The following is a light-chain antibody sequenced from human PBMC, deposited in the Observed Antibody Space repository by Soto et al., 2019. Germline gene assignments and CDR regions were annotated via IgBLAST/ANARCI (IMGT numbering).Light chain of an antibody. Sequence: QSVLTQPASVSDSPGQSITISCTGTSSDVGSYEFVSWYQQYPGKAPKLMIYEGSKRPSGVSDRFSGSKSGNTASLTISGLQAEDEADYYCAAWDDSLDGVVFGGGTKLTVL. J-gene: IGLJ2*01. CDR1: SSDVGSYEF. CDR3: AAWDDSLDGVV. CDR2: EGS. V-gene: IGLV2-23*01.